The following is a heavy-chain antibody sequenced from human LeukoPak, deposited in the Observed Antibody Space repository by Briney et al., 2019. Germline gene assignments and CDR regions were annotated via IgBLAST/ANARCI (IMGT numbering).Heavy chain of an antibody. D-gene: IGHD3-22*01. V-gene: IGHV7-4-1*02. CDR1: GYTFTSYA. CDR3: ARDMVEYYYDSSGYGCDY. J-gene: IGHJ4*02. CDR2: INTNTGNP. Sequence: GSSVKVSCKASGYTFTSYAMNWVRQAPGQGLEWMGWINTNTGNPTYAQGFTGRFVFSLDTSVSTAYLQISSLKAEDTAVYYCARDMVEYYYDSSGYGCDYWGQGTLVTVSS.